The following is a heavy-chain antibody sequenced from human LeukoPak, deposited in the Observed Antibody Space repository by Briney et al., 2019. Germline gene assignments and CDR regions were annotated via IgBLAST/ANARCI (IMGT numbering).Heavy chain of an antibody. V-gene: IGHV4-34*01. CDR1: GGSFSGYY. Sequence: SETLSLTCAVYGGSFSGYYWSWIRQPPGKGLEWIGEINNSGSTNYNPSLKSRVTISVDTSKNQFSLKLSSVTAADTAVYYCARGLRLGIAAVPPQKNYYMDVWGKGTTVTVSS. D-gene: IGHD6-25*01. CDR3: ARGLRLGIAAVPPQKNYYMDV. J-gene: IGHJ6*03. CDR2: INNSGST.